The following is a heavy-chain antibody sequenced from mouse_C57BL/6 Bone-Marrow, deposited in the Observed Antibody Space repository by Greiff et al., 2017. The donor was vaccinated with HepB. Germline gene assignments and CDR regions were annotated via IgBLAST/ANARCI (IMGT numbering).Heavy chain of an antibody. V-gene: IGHV5-17*01. CDR1: GFTFSDYG. CDR3: ARRLRPHFDY. D-gene: IGHD2-4*01. Sequence: EVMLVESGGGLVKPGGSLKLSCAASGFTFSDYGMHWVRQAPEKGLEWVAYISSGSSTIYYADTVKGRFTISRDNAKNTLFLQMTSLRSEDTAMYYCARRLRPHFDYWGQGTTLTVSS. CDR2: ISSGSSTI. J-gene: IGHJ2*01.